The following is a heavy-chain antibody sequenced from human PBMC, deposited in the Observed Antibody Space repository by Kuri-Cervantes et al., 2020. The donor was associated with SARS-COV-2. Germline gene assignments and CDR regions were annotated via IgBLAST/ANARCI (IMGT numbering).Heavy chain of an antibody. Sequence: SETLSLTCTVSGGSISSHYWSWIRQSPSRGLEWLGRTYYRSKWYNDYAVSVKSRITINPDTSKNQFSLQLNSVTPEDTAVYYCARGSSLGPGAFDIWGQGTMVTVSS. J-gene: IGHJ3*02. CDR2: TYYRSKWYN. CDR3: ARGSSLGPGAFDI. V-gene: IGHV6-1*01. CDR1: GGSISSHY. D-gene: IGHD6-6*01.